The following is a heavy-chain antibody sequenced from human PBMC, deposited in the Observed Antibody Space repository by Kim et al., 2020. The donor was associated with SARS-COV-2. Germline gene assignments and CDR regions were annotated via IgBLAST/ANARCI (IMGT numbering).Heavy chain of an antibody. V-gene: IGHV1-2*02. CDR2: IVTNSGGT. Sequence: ASVKVSCKASGYTFTDYYIHWVRLAPGQGLAWMGWIVTNSGGTKYVQTFQDRVTMTRDTSISTAYMELTRLTSDDTAFYYCPRGGPAHEFDPWGQGTLV. CDR1: GYTFTDYY. J-gene: IGHJ5*02. CDR3: PRGGPAHEFDP.